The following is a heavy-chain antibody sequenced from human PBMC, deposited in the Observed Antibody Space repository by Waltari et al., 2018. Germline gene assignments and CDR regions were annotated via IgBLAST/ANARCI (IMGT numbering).Heavy chain of an antibody. CDR3: ATDSRDGYNPDY. J-gene: IGHJ4*02. Sequence: EVQLVQSGAEVKKPGATVKISCKVSGYTFTDYYLHWVQQAPVKGLEGMGLVDPEDGETIYEGKFQCIVTITADTSTDTAYMELSSLRSEDTAGYYCATDSRDGYNPDYWGQGTLVTVSS. CDR1: GYTFTDYY. V-gene: IGHV1-69-2*01. CDR2: VDPEDGET. D-gene: IGHD5-12*01.